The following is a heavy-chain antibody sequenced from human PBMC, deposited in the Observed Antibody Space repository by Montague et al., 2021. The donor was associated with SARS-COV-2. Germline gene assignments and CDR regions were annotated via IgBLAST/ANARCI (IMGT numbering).Heavy chain of an antibody. D-gene: IGHD5-24*01. V-gene: IGHV4-34*01. Sequence: SETLSLTCAVYGGSFTNYFWTWIRKTQPKGMGRIGEITNTGNRNSNPSPKRRVILTVAKSKSKFPLKLTSVTAADTGVYYCARGTGQQLVVSYVYYGMDIWGQGTTVSVSS. CDR1: GGSFTNYF. CDR3: ARGTGQQLVVSYVYYGMDI. CDR2: ITNTGNR. J-gene: IGHJ6*02.